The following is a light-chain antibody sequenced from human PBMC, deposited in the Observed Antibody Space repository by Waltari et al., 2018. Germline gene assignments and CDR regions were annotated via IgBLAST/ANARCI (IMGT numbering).Light chain of an antibody. V-gene: IGKV3-20*01. J-gene: IGKJ1*01. CDR2: DAS. Sequence: EIVLTQSPGTLSLSPGDRATLSCRASQSVGRSLAWYQQKPGQAPRLLIYDASTRATGIPDRFSGSGSGTDFSLSISRLAPDDLAVYYCQHYVRLPVTFGQGTKVEFK. CDR3: QHYVRLPVT. CDR1: QSVGRS.